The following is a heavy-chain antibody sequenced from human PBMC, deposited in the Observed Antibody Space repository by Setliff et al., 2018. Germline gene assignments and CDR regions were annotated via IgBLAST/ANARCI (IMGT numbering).Heavy chain of an antibody. V-gene: IGHV3-48*01. CDR2: ISSSRSTI. J-gene: IGHJ4*02. Sequence: GGSLRLSCAASGFTLSSYSMNWVRQAPGKGLEWVSYISSSRSTIYYADSVKGRFTISRDNAKNSLYLQMNSLRAEDTAVYYCARDGGEYWGQGTLVTVSS. CDR3: ARDGGEY. CDR1: GFTLSSYS. D-gene: IGHD3-16*01.